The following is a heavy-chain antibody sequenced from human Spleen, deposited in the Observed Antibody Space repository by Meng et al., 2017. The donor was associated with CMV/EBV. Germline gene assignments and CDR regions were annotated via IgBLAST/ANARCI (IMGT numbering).Heavy chain of an antibody. J-gene: IGHJ1*01. CDR3: ARGASFQH. CDR2: INHSGST. V-gene: IGHV4-34*01. CDR1: GGSFSGYY. Sequence: TLSLTCGVYGGSFSGYYWSWIRQPPGKGLEWIGEINHSGSTNYNPSLKSRVTISVDTSKNQFSLKLSSVTAADTAVYYCARGASFQHWGQGTLVTVSS.